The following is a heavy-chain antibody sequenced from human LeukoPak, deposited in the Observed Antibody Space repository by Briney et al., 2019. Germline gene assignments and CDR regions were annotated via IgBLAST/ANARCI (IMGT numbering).Heavy chain of an antibody. Sequence: SETQSLTCTVSGDPISSYYWSWIRQPAGKGLEWIGRIYTSGTTNYNSSLKSRLTMSVDTSKNQFSLKLSSVTAADTAVYYCARLGSSGSAQYFQDWGHGTLVTVSS. CDR3: ARLGSSGSAQYFQD. D-gene: IGHD6-19*01. V-gene: IGHV4-4*07. CDR2: IYTSGTT. J-gene: IGHJ1*01. CDR1: GDPISSYY.